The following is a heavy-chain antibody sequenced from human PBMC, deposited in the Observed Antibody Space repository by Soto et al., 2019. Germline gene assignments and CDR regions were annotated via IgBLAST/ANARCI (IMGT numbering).Heavy chain of an antibody. D-gene: IGHD2-8*01. CDR1: GYTFTSYA. J-gene: IGHJ6*02. V-gene: IGHV1-3*01. CDR2: INAGNGNT. Sequence: ASVKVSCKASGYTFTSYAMHWVRQAPGQRLEWMGWINAGNGNTKYSQKFQGRVTITRDTSASTAYMELSSLRSEDTAVYYCARDRARYCTNGVCYYYGMDVWGQGTTVTV. CDR3: ARDRARYCTNGVCYYYGMDV.